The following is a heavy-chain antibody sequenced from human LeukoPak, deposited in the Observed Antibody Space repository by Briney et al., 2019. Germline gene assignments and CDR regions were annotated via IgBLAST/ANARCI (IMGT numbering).Heavy chain of an antibody. Sequence: SQTLSLTCTVSGGSISSGDYYWSWIRQPPGKGLEWIGYIYFSGSTYYNPSLKSRVTISVDTPKNQFSLKLSSVTAADTAVYYCARDPGGYYFDYWGQGTLVTVSS. CDR1: GGSISSGDYY. CDR2: IYFSGST. V-gene: IGHV4-30-4*01. J-gene: IGHJ4*02. CDR3: ARDPGGYYFDY. D-gene: IGHD3-10*01.